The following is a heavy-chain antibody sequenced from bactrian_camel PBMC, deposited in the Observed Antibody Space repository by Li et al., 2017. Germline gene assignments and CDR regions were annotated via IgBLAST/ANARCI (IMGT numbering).Heavy chain of an antibody. V-gene: IGHV3S6*01. CDR1: EYTASTNC. CDR2: TGSDGPTT. CDR3: AAAEALSGSYCRQYVL. J-gene: IGHJ4*01. D-gene: IGHD2*01. Sequence: HVQLVESGGGSVQAGGSLRLSCEFSEYTASTNCMTWFRQAPGKEREGVACTGSDGPTTYADSVKGRFTLSEDSATKTLYLQMDSLKPEDTAIYICAAAEALSGSYCRQYVLWGQGTQVTVS.